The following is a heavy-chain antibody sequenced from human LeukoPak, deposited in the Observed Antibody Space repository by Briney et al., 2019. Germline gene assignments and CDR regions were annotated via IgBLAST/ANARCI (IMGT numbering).Heavy chain of an antibody. CDR3: AKELLWFGEDSDY. CDR2: ISGNGGYT. Sequence: PGGSLRLSCAASGFTFSSYAMSWVRQDPGRGLEWVSAISGNGGYTWYADSMKGRFTISRDNSKNTLYLQMNSLRAEDTAVYYCAKELLWFGEDSDYWGQGTLVIVSS. D-gene: IGHD3-10*01. J-gene: IGHJ4*02. CDR1: GFTFSSYA. V-gene: IGHV3-23*01.